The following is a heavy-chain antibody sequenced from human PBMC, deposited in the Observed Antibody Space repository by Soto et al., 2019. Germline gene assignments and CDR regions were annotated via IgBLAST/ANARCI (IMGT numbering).Heavy chain of an antibody. CDR1: RGSITTANW. V-gene: IGHV4-4*02. D-gene: IGHD2-8*02. Sequence: QVPLQESGPRLVRPSGTLSLTCNVSRGSITTANWWNWVRQPPGRGLEWIGEIYHSGSTNYNFSLKRRVNLDVDKTESQVSLILSSVTAADAAICYCARRGGGVVLDATTPFDDWGQGLLVTVPS. CDR3: ARRGGGVVLDATTPFDD. J-gene: IGHJ4*02. CDR2: IYHSGST.